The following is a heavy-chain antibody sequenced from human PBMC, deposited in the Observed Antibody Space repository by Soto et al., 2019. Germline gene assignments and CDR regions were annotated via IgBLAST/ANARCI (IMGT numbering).Heavy chain of an antibody. Sequence: ASVKVSCKASGGTFSRNTISWVRQAPGQGLEWMGGIMPIFGSANYAQKFQGRVTITADENTRTVYMELSRLRSEDTAVYYCSRQFDSDTTGYYYAYWGQGTLVTVSS. CDR1: GGTFSRNT. CDR2: IMPIFGSA. D-gene: IGHD3-22*01. J-gene: IGHJ4*02. V-gene: IGHV1-69*13. CDR3: SRQFDSDTTGYYYAY.